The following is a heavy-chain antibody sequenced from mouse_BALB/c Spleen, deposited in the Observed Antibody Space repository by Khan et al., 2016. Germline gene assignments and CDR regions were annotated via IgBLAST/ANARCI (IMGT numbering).Heavy chain of an antibody. J-gene: IGHJ4*01. CDR3: TRDGERRRSYAMDY. CDR1: GYTFTSYW. CDR2: IYPSARYT. D-gene: IGHD1-2*01. V-gene: IGHV1-69*02. Sequence: QVQLQQPGAELVRPGASVKLSCKASGYTFTSYWINWVRQRPGQGLEWIGNIYPSARYTNYNQQFKDKATLTVDKSSSTAYMQLRSPTFDDSAVDDCTRDGERRRSYAMDYWGRGTSVTVSS.